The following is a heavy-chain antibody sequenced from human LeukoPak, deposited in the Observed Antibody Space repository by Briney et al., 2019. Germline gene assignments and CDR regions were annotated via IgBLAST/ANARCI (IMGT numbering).Heavy chain of an antibody. J-gene: IGHJ4*02. V-gene: IGHV4-34*01. D-gene: IGHD3-10*01. CDR1: GGSFSGYY. Sequence: SETLSLTCAVYGGSFSGYYWSWIRQPPGKGLEWIGEINHSGSTYYNPSLKSRVTISVDTSKNQFSLKLSSVTAADTAVYYCARHHRFGELENDYWGQGTLVTVSS. CDR2: INHSGST. CDR3: ARHHRFGELENDY.